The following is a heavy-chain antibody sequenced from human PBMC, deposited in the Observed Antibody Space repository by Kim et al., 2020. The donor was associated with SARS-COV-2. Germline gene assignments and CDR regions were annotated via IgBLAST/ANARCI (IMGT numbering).Heavy chain of an antibody. V-gene: IGHV7-4-1*02. CDR3: ARRWGDSGYDQNFDY. D-gene: IGHD5-12*01. J-gene: IGHJ4*02. Sequence: QGFTGRFVFSLDTSVSTAYLQISSLKAEDTAVYYCARRWGDSGYDQNFDYWGQGTLVTVSS.